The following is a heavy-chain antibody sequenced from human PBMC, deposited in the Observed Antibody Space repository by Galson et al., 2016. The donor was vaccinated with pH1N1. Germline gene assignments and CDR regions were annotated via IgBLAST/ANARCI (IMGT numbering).Heavy chain of an antibody. J-gene: IGHJ3*01. V-gene: IGHV3-30*03. D-gene: IGHD1/OR15-1a*01. CDR2: ISYDGTYK. CDR1: GFIFSQYG. CDR3: ARAPPTFNNRGWAFDV. Sequence: SLRLSCAASGFIFSQYGMHWVRQAPGKGLEWVAFISYDGTYKYYGDSVKGRFTISRDNSKNTVHQQMNSLRADDTAVYSCARAPPTFNNRGWAFDVWGQGTMVSVSS.